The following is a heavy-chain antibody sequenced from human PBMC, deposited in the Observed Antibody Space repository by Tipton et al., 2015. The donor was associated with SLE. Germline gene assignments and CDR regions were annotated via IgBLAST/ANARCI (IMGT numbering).Heavy chain of an antibody. Sequence: SLRLSCAASGFSFSDYYMSWIRQAPGKGLEWVSTMYSDGRTFFADSVKGRFTISRDNSKNTLYLQVSSLRVDDTAVYYCAREGPIAGFQHWGQGTLVIVSS. CDR3: AREGPIAGFQH. CDR2: MYSDGRT. CDR1: GFSFSDYY. V-gene: IGHV3-66*01. D-gene: IGHD6-13*01. J-gene: IGHJ1*01.